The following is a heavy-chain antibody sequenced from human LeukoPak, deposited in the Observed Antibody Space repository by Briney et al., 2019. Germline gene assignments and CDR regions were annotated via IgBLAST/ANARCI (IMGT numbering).Heavy chain of an antibody. CDR1: GGSISSYY. D-gene: IGHD3-10*01. CDR3: ARDRGYAPNDAFDI. V-gene: IGHV4-59*01. Sequence: SETLSLTCTVSGGSISSYYWSWIRQPPGRGLEWIGYIYYSGSTNYNPSLKSRVTISVDTSKNQFSLKLSSVTAADTAVYYCARDRGYAPNDAFDIWGQGTMVTVSS. J-gene: IGHJ3*02. CDR2: IYYSGST.